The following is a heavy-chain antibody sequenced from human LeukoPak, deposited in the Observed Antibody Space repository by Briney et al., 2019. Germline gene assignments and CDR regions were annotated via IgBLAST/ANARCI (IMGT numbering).Heavy chain of an antibody. Sequence: GRSLRLSCAASGFTFSSYAMHWVRQAPGKGLEWVAVISYDGSNKYYADSVKGRFTISRDNSKNTLYLQMNSLRAEDTAVYYCARAWAYYYDSSGYMPHFDYWGQGTLVTASS. CDR1: GFTFSSYA. V-gene: IGHV3-30-3*01. J-gene: IGHJ4*02. CDR2: ISYDGSNK. CDR3: ARAWAYYYDSSGYMPHFDY. D-gene: IGHD3-22*01.